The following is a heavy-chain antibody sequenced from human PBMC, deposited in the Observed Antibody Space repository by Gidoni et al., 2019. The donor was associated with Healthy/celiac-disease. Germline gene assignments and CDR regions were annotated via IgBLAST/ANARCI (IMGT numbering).Heavy chain of an antibody. CDR1: GGSFSGYY. V-gene: IGHV4-34*01. J-gene: IGHJ4*02. CDR2: INHSGST. Sequence: QVQLQQWGAGLSKPSETLSLTCAVYGGSFSGYYWSWIRQPPGKGLEWIGEINHSGSTNYNPSLKSRVTISVDTSKNQFSLKLSSVTAADTAVYYCARAIAVAGRNFDYWGQGTLVTVSS. D-gene: IGHD6-19*01. CDR3: ARAIAVAGRNFDY.